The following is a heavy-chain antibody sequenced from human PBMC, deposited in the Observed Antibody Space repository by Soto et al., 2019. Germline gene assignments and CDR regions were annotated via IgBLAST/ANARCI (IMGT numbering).Heavy chain of an antibody. CDR2: ISQSGGA. CDR3: ARGLPSGYILFPG. D-gene: IGHD3-9*01. J-gene: IGHJ4*02. Sequence: PSETLSLTCGVSGGSLSQYSWTWIRQPPGKGLEWIGEISQSGGAKYSPFLKSRVTISMDTSRTEFSLKLRSVTAADSAVYYCARGLPSGYILFPGWGPGALVTLSS. CDR1: GGSLSQYS. V-gene: IGHV4-34*01.